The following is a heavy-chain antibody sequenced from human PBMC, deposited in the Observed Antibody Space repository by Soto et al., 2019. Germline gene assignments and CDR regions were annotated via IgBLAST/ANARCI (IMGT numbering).Heavy chain of an antibody. CDR3: ARRWGYAFDI. J-gene: IGHJ3*02. Sequence: SETLSLTCTVSGGAISDSRYYLSWIRQPPGKGLEWIGYICYSGSTNYNPSFKGRVSVSVHTPNHQFSLKLSSVTAADTAVYSCARRWGYAFDIWGQGPMVTVSS. CDR1: GGAISDSRYY. V-gene: IGHV4-61*05. CDR2: ICYSGST. D-gene: IGHD1-26*01.